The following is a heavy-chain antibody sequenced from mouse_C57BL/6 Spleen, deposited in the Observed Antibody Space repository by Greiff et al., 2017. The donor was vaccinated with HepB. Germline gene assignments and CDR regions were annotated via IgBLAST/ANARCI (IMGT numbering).Heavy chain of an antibody. D-gene: IGHD2-4*01. CDR3: ARGHYDFVLGYFDY. Sequence: EVKLMESGPGLVKPSQSLSLTCSVTGYSITSGYYWNWIRQFPGNKLEWMGYISYDGSNNYNPSLKNRISITRDTSKNQFFLKLNSVTTEDTATYYCARGHYDFVLGYFDYWGQGTTLTVSS. CDR2: ISYDGSN. J-gene: IGHJ2*01. CDR1: GYSITSGYY. V-gene: IGHV3-6*01.